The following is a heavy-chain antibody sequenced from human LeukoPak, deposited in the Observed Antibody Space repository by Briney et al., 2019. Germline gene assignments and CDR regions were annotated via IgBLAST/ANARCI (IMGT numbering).Heavy chain of an antibody. D-gene: IGHD3-3*01. CDR3: AREDFWRFDY. J-gene: IGHJ4*02. V-gene: IGHV3-7*01. CDR2: IKPDGSDK. CDR1: GFSFRRYS. Sequence: GGSLRLSCVASGFSFRRYSMSWVRQAPGKGLECVAKIKPDGSDKSYEDSVKGRFTISRDNAKNSLYLQMNSLTAEDTAVYYCAREDFWRFDYWGQGTMVTASS.